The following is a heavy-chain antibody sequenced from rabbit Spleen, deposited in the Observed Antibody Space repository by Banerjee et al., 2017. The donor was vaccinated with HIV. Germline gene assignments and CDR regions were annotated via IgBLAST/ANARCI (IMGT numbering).Heavy chain of an antibody. CDR1: GFSLSNSNW. CDR2: IYAGSSSNT. V-gene: IGHV1S45*01. J-gene: IGHJ6*01. CDR3: ARDTSTSFSTYGMDL. Sequence: QEQLEESGGDLVKPGASLTLTCTASGFSLSNSNWICWVRQAPGKGLEWIACIYAGSSSNTYSATWAKGRFTISKTSSTTVTLQMTSLTAADTATYFCARDTSTSFSTYGMDLWGPGTLVTVS. D-gene: IGHD1-1*01.